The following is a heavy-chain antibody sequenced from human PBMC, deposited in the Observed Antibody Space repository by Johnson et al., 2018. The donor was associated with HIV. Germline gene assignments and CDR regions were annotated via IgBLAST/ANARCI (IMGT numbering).Heavy chain of an antibody. Sequence: QVQLVESGGGVVQPGRSLRLSCAASGFTLSSYAMHWVRQAPGKGLEWVAVISYDGSNKYYADYVKGRFTISRDKSKNTLYLQMNSLRAEDTAVYYCARDQGNYYDSSGKPKRAFDIWGQGTMVTVSS. CDR2: ISYDGSNK. J-gene: IGHJ3*02. CDR1: GFTLSSYA. D-gene: IGHD3-22*01. CDR3: ARDQGNYYDSSGKPKRAFDI. V-gene: IGHV3-30-3*01.